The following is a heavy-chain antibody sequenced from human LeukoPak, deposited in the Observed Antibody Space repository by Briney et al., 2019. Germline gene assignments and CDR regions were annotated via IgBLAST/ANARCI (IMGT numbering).Heavy chain of an antibody. D-gene: IGHD5-18*01. V-gene: IGHV1-2*06. J-gene: IGHJ6*03. CDR3: ARGSGGYSYGYSGTRPYYYMDV. CDR2: INPNTGGT. CDR1: GYTFTGYY. Sequence: ASVKVSCKASGYTFTGYYMHWVRQAPGQGLDWMGRINPNTGGTKYAQKFQGRVTMTRDTSISTAYMELSRLRSDDTAVYYCARGSGGYSYGYSGTRPYYYMDVWGKGTTVTVSS.